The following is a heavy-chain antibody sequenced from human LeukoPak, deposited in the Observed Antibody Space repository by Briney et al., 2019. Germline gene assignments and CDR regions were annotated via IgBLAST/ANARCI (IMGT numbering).Heavy chain of an antibody. Sequence: PPETLSLTCTVSGGSISSGGYYWSWIRQHPGKGLEWIGYIYYSGTTYYNPPLKSRVTMSVDTSKNQFSLKLISVTAADTAVYYCARDVTGGSYFDYWGQGTLVTVSS. CDR3: ARDVTGGSYFDY. J-gene: IGHJ4*02. D-gene: IGHD1-26*01. CDR1: GGSISSGGYY. V-gene: IGHV4-31*03. CDR2: IYYSGTT.